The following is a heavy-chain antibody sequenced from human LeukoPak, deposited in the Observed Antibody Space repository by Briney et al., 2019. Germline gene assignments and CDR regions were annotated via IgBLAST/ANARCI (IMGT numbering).Heavy chain of an antibody. V-gene: IGHV3-21*01. CDR3: ARDGLRIQLWSNVPDY. CDR1: GFTFSSYS. D-gene: IGHD5-18*01. J-gene: IGHJ4*02. CDR2: TSSSSSYI. Sequence: GGSLRLSCAASGFTFSSYSMNWVRQAPGKGLEWVSSTSSSSSYIYYADSVKGRFTISRDNAKNSLYLQMNSVRAEDTAVYYCARDGLRIQLWSNVPDYWGKGNLVTASS.